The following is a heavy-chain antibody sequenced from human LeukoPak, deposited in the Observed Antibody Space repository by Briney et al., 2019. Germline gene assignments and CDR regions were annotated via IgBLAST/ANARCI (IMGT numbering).Heavy chain of an antibody. V-gene: IGHV3-23*01. D-gene: IGHD4-17*01. CDR2: ISGSGGST. CDR3: ASGITVTSMAN. J-gene: IGHJ4*02. Sequence: GGSLRLSCAASGFTFSSYAMSWVRQAPGKGLEWVSAISGSGGSTYYADSVKGRFTISRDNSKNTLYLQMNSLRAEDAAVYYCASGITVTSMANWGQGTLVTVSS. CDR1: GFTFSSYA.